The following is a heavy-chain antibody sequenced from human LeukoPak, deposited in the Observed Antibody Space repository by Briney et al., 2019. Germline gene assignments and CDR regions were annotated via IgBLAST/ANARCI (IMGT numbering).Heavy chain of an antibody. D-gene: IGHD1-1*01. CDR1: GGSFSGYY. Sequence: SEILSLTCAVYGGSFSGYYWSWIRQPPGKGLEWIGEINHSGSTNYNPSLKSRVTISVDTSKNQFSLKLSSVTAADTAVYYCARRRYRKAFDYWGQGTLVTVSS. V-gene: IGHV4-34*01. J-gene: IGHJ4*02. CDR2: INHSGST. CDR3: ARRRYRKAFDY.